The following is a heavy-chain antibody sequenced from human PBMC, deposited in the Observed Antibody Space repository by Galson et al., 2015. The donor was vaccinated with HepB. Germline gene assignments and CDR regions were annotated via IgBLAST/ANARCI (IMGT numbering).Heavy chain of an antibody. J-gene: IGHJ4*02. Sequence: SVTVSCKASGGTFSSYAISWVRQAPGQGLEWMGGIIPIFGTANYAQKFQGRVTITADESTSTAYMELSSLRSEDTAVYYCARERIGYYDSSFDYWGQGTLVTVSS. D-gene: IGHD3-22*01. CDR3: ARERIGYYDSSFDY. CDR2: IIPIFGTA. V-gene: IGHV1-69*13. CDR1: GGTFSSYA.